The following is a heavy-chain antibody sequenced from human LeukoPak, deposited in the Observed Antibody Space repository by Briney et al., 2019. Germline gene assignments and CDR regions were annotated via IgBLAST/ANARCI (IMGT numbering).Heavy chain of an antibody. D-gene: IGHD3-3*01. CDR2: ISYDGSNK. CDR1: GFTFSSYA. CDR3: ARKFITIFGVANKQRDAFDI. Sequence: GGSLRLSCAASGFTFSSYAMHWVRQAPGKGLEWVAVISYDGSNKYYADSVKGRFTISRDNSKNTLYLQMNSLRAEDTAVYYCARKFITIFGVANKQRDAFDIWGQGTMVTVSS. V-gene: IGHV3-30-3*01. J-gene: IGHJ3*02.